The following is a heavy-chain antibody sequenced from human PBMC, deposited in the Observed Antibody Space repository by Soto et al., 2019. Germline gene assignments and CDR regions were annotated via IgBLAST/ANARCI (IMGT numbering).Heavy chain of an antibody. CDR2: IIPIFGTA. J-gene: IGHJ6*02. CDR1: GGTFSSYA. CDR3: VRDNGSGSYYHYYYYGMDV. V-gene: IGHV1-69*13. D-gene: IGHD3-10*01. Sequence: ASVKVSCKASGGTFSSYAISWVRQARGQGLEWMGGIIPIFGTANYAQKFQGRVTITADESTSTAYMELSSLRSEDTAVYYCVRDNGSGSYYHYYYYGMDVWGQGTTVTVSS.